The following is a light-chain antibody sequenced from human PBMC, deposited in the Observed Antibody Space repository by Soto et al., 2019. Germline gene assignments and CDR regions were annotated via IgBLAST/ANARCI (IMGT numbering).Light chain of an antibody. J-gene: IGLJ1*01. V-gene: IGLV2-23*01. CDR2: EGF. CDR3: CSHAGRNTYV. CDR1: SSDVGSGNV. Sequence: QSVLTQPASVAGSPGQSITISCTGTSSDVGSGNVVSWYQHYPGKTPQLIIYEGFKRPSGVSSRFSGSKSGNTASLTISGLQAEDEAEYYCCSHAGRNTYVFGTGTKVTVL.